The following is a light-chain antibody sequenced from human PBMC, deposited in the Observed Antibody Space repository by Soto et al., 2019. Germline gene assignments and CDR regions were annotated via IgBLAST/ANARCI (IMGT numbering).Light chain of an antibody. Sequence: DIQMTQSPSSLSASVGDRVTITCRASQDISNYLAWYQQRPGKVPKLLIYAASTLQSGVPSRFSGSGSGTEFTLTISSLQPEDVATYYCQKYKTAPWTFGQGTKVEIK. CDR2: AAS. V-gene: IGKV1-27*01. CDR1: QDISNY. CDR3: QKYKTAPWT. J-gene: IGKJ1*01.